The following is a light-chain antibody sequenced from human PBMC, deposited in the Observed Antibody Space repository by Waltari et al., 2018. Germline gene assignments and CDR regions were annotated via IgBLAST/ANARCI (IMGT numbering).Light chain of an antibody. V-gene: IGKV1-5*03. Sequence: IQVTQSPSTLSASVGDRVNITCRTSESVNRHLAWYQQKPGRAPNLLIYKAYTLETGAPSKFSGSGSWTEFSLTITNLQRDDFATYFCQHYDSYQYAFGPGTKLEIK. CDR2: KAY. CDR1: ESVNRH. J-gene: IGKJ2*01. CDR3: QHYDSYQYA.